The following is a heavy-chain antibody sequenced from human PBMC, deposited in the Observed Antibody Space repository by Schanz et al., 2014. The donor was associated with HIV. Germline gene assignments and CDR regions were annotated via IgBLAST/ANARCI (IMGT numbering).Heavy chain of an antibody. D-gene: IGHD5-18*01. CDR1: GYTFTGYF. CDR3: ARVPPYSYGPTPNNYFFDY. V-gene: IGHV1-2*02. CDR2: INPNSGGT. J-gene: IGHJ4*02. Sequence: QVQLVQSGTEVKKPGASVKVSCKASGYTFTGYFLHWVRQAPGQGLEWMGWINPNSGGTNYAQKFQGRVTMTRDTSISTAYMELSRLRSDDTAVYYCARVPPYSYGPTPNNYFFDYWGQGTLVTVSS.